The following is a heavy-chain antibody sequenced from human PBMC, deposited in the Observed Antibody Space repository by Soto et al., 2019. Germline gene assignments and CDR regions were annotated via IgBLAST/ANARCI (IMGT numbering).Heavy chain of an antibody. V-gene: IGHV3-7*01. CDR1: GFTFSIYW. J-gene: IGHJ4*02. D-gene: IGHD2-2*01. Sequence: SLRLSCAASGFTFSIYWMTWARQAPGKGLEWVANIKQDSRETYYVESVKGRFTISRDNAKNSLYLQMNSLRAEDTAVYYCARSTLGYCSSTSCPSDYWGQGTLVTVSS. CDR2: IKQDSRET. CDR3: ARSTLGYCSSTSCPSDY.